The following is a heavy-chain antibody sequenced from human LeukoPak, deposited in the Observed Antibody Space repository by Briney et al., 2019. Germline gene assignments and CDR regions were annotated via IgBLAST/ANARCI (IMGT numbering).Heavy chain of an antibody. D-gene: IGHD2-15*01. Sequence: GGSLRLSCAASGFTFSSYGMHWVRQAPGKGLEWVAVISYDGSNKYYADSVKGRFTISRDTSKNMLYLQMNSLRTDDTAMYYCARTEYCIRGSCYGLAFDVWGQGTMVTVSS. CDR2: ISYDGSNK. CDR1: GFTFSSYG. CDR3: ARTEYCIRGSCYGLAFDV. V-gene: IGHV3-30*03. J-gene: IGHJ3*01.